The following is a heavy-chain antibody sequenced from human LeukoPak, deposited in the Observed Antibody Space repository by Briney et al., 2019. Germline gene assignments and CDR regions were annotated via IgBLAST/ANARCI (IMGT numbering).Heavy chain of an antibody. Sequence: SETLSLTCTVSGGSISSYYWSWIRQPPGKGLEWIGYIYYSGSTNYNPSLKSRVTISVDTSKNQFSLKLSSVTAADTAVYYCARVGATTSYYYYYMDVWGKGTTITVSS. CDR3: ARVGATTSYYYYYMDV. J-gene: IGHJ6*03. CDR1: GGSISSYY. D-gene: IGHD5-12*01. V-gene: IGHV4-59*01. CDR2: IYYSGST.